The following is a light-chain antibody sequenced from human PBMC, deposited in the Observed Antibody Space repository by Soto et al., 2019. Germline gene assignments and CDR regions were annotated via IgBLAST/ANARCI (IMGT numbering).Light chain of an antibody. CDR1: SSDVGGYNF. Sequence: QSVLTQPRSVSGSPGQSVTISCTGTSSDVGGYNFVSWYQHHPGKAPKLMIYNVIQRPSGVPDRFSASKSGNTASLTISGLQAEDEADYYCCSYAGSYTYVFGTGTKPTVL. CDR2: NVI. CDR3: CSYAGSYTYV. V-gene: IGLV2-11*01. J-gene: IGLJ1*01.